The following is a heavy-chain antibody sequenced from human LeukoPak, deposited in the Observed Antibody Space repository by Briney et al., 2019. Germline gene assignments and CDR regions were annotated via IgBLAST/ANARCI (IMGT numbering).Heavy chain of an antibody. J-gene: IGHJ3*01. CDR2: IYYSGST. CDR1: GGSISSSSYY. V-gene: IGHV4-39*07. D-gene: IGHD1-26*01. Sequence: PSETLSLTCTVSGGSISSSSYYWGWIRQPPGKGLEWIGSIYYSGSTYYKPSLKSRVTISVDTSKNQFSLKLSSVTAADTAVYYCAKWTEGGAFDSWGQGTMLIVSS. CDR3: AKWTEGGAFDS.